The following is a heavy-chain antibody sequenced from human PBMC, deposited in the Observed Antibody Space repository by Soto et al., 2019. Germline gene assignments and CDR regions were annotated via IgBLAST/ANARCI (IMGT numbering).Heavy chain of an antibody. V-gene: IGHV1-69*13. J-gene: IGHJ6*02. CDR1: GGTFSSYA. CDR3: ARDGTGPYYYYGMDV. D-gene: IGHD6-13*01. CDR2: IIPIFGTA. Sequence: SVKVSCKASGGTFSSYAISWVRQAPGQGLEWMGGIIPIFGTANYAQKFQGRVTITADESTSTAYMELSSLRSEDTAVYYCARDGTGPYYYYGMDVWGQGTTVTVSS.